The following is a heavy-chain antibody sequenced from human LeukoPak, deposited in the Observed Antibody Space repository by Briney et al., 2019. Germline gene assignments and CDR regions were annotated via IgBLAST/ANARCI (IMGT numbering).Heavy chain of an antibody. Sequence: GGSLRLSCTASGFTSGDYAMSWVRQAPGKGLEWVGFIRSKAYGGTTEYAASVKGRFTISRDDSKSIAYLQMNSLKTEDTAVYYCTRVSDFWSGLHHDYWGQGTLVTVSS. CDR3: TRVSDFWSGLHHDY. V-gene: IGHV3-49*04. CDR1: GFTSGDYA. J-gene: IGHJ4*02. D-gene: IGHD3-3*01. CDR2: IRSKAYGGTT.